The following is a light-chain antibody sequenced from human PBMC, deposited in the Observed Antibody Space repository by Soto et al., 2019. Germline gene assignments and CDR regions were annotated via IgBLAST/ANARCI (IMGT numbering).Light chain of an antibody. J-gene: IGLJ2*01. Sequence: QAVVTQEPSLTVSPGGTVTLTCGSSTGAVTSGLFPYWFQQKPGQAPRTLIYDTNNRHSWTPARFSGSLLGGKAALTLSGAQPEDEAEYYCLLSYSGARGFGGGTKLTVL. V-gene: IGLV7-46*01. CDR3: LLSYSGARG. CDR2: DTN. CDR1: TGAVTSGLF.